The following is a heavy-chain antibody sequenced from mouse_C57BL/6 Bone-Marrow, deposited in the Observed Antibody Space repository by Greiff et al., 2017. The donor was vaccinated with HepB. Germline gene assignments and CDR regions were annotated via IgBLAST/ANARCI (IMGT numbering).Heavy chain of an antibody. V-gene: IGHV6-6*01. Sequence: EVQLVESGGGLVQPGGSMKLSCAASGFTFSDAWMDWVRQSPEKGLEWVAEIRNKANNHATYYAESVKGRFTISRDDSKSSVYLQMNSLRAEDTGIYYCTRPYYDYDKVFAYWGQGTLVTVSA. CDR1: GFTFSDAW. CDR3: TRPYYDYDKVFAY. J-gene: IGHJ3*01. D-gene: IGHD2-4*01. CDR2: IRNKANNHAT.